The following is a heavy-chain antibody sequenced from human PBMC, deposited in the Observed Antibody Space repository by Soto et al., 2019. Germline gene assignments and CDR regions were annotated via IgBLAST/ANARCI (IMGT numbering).Heavy chain of an antibody. CDR1: GINFNDYW. J-gene: IGHJ4*02. Sequence: GSLRLSCAASGINFNDYWMSWVHRAPRKGLEWLANIKEDGSSKYYVVSVKCLFTISRDNAKNSLYQQMTSLSAEATAGYYCASENCYVCDHWGQGT. V-gene: IGHV3-7*03. D-gene: IGHD3-16*01. CDR3: ASENCYVCDH. CDR2: IKEDGSSK.